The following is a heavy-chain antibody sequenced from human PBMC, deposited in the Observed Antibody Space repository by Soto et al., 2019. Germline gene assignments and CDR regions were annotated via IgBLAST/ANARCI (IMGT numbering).Heavy chain of an antibody. V-gene: IGHV1-18*01. D-gene: IGHD3-3*01. CDR1: GYTFTSYG. CDR3: ARDAYYDFWSGYYTGAGAFDI. Sequence: QVQLVQSGAEVKKPGASVKVSCKASGYTFTSYGISWVRQAPGQGLGWMGWISAYNGNTNYAQKLQGRVTMTTDTSTSTAYMELRSLRSDDTAVYYCARDAYYDFWSGYYTGAGAFDIWGQGTMVTVSS. J-gene: IGHJ3*02. CDR2: ISAYNGNT.